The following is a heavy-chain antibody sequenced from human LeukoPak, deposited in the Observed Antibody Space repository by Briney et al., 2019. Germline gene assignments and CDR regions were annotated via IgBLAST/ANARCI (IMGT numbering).Heavy chain of an antibody. CDR2: IGTAGDT. CDR1: GFTFSTYD. J-gene: IGHJ4*02. V-gene: IGHV3-13*01. CDR3: TRTLGGGAHDF. D-gene: IGHD1-26*01. Sequence: GGSLRLSCAASGFTFSTYDMHWVSQATGKGLEWVSAIGTAGDTYYLGSVRGRFTISREDAKTSLYLQMNSLRAGDTAVYYCTRTLGGGAHDFWGQGTLVTVSS.